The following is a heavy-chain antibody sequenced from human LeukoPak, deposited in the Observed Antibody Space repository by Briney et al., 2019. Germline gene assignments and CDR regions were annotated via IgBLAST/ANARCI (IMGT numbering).Heavy chain of an antibody. D-gene: IGHD5-18*01. Sequence: PSETLSLTCTVSGGSISSGDYYWSWIRQPPGKGLEWIGYIYYSGSTYYNPSLKSRVTISVDTFKNQFSLKLSSVTAADTAVYYCANGYSYGRFDYWGQGTLVTVSS. J-gene: IGHJ4*02. CDR1: GGSISSGDYY. V-gene: IGHV4-30-4*08. CDR2: IYYSGST. CDR3: ANGYSYGRFDY.